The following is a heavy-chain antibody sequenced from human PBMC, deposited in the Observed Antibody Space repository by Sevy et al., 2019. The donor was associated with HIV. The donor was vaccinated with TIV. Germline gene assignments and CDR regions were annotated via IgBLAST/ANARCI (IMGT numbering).Heavy chain of an antibody. CDR1: GFTFSNYF. CDR2: ISSGSSYI. D-gene: IGHD3-10*01. J-gene: IGHJ4*02. CDR3: ARWDYYGSLYYFDY. Sequence: GGCLRLSCAASGFTFSNYFINWVRQAPGKGLEWFSSISSGSSYIFYADSVKGRFTISRDNAKNSLYLHMNSLRAEDTAPCYCARWDYYGSLYYFDYWGPGTLVTVSS. V-gene: IGHV3-21*01.